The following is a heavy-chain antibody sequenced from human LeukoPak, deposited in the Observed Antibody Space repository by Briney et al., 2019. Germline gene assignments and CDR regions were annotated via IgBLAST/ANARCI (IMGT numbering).Heavy chain of an antibody. J-gene: IGHJ5*02. D-gene: IGHD6-13*01. V-gene: IGHV6-1*01. CDR2: TYYRSKWYN. Sequence: SQTLPLTCAISGDSVSSNSAAWNWIRQSPSRGLEWLGRTYYRSKWYNDYAVSVKSRITINPDTSKNQFSLQLNSVTPEDTAVYYCARDVLAAAGTTFSGFDPWGQGTLVTVSS. CDR1: GDSVSSNSAA. CDR3: ARDVLAAAGTTFSGFDP.